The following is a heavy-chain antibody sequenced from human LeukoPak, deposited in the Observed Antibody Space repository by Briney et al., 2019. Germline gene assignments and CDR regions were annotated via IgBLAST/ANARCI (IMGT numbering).Heavy chain of an antibody. D-gene: IGHD3-10*01. Sequence: QAGGSLILSCAASGFTFSSYAMPWVRQAPGKGLEWVAVISYDGSNKYYADSVKGRFTISRDNSKNTLYLQMNSLRAEDTAVYYCARFSSFGEPFDYWGQGTLVTVSS. CDR3: ARFSSFGEPFDY. V-gene: IGHV3-30*01. CDR2: ISYDGSNK. CDR1: GFTFSSYA. J-gene: IGHJ4*02.